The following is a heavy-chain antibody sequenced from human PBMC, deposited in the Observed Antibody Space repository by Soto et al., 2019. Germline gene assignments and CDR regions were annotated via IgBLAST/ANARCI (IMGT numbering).Heavy chain of an antibody. D-gene: IGHD6-6*01. CDR1: GFTFSTYA. J-gene: IGHJ6*02. V-gene: IGHV3-23*01. CDR2: ISFSGLTT. CDR3: AKSGRYITSPAQTDGMDV. Sequence: EVQLLESGGGLVQPGGSLRLSCIASGFTFSTYAMTWVRQAPGKGLEWVSVISFSGLTTYYADSVKGRFTISRDNSKNPLFLQLNSLRAEDTAAYYCAKSGRYITSPAQTDGMDVWGQATTVTVSS.